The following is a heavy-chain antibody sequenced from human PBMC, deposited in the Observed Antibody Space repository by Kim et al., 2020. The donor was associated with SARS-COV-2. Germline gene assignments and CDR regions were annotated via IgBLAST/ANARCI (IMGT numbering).Heavy chain of an antibody. CDR3: AKDIRQQLDRYYFDY. V-gene: IGHV3-9*01. Sequence: GGSLRLSCAASGFTFDDYAMHWVRQAPGKGLEWVSGISWNSGSIGYADSVKGRFTISRDNAKNSLYLQMNSLRAEDTALYYCAKDIRQQLDRYYFDYWGQGTLVTVSS. CDR2: ISWNSGSI. D-gene: IGHD6-13*01. J-gene: IGHJ4*02. CDR1: GFTFDDYA.